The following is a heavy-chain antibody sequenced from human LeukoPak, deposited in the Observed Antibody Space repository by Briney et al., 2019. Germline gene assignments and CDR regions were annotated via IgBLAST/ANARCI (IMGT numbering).Heavy chain of an antibody. CDR3: ARLPMAVTPHVDY. CDR1: GGSITSYY. V-gene: IGHV4-59*01. Sequence: SETLSLTCTVSGGSITSYYRSWIRQSPGKGLEWIGFMYYSGTTNYNPSLKSRVAISLGMSKNQFSLKLSSVTAADTAVYYCARLPMAVTPHVDYWGQGTLVTVSS. CDR2: MYYSGTT. J-gene: IGHJ4*02. D-gene: IGHD2-21*02.